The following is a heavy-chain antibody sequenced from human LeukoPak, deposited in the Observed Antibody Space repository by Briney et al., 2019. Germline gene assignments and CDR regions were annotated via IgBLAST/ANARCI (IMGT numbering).Heavy chain of an antibody. D-gene: IGHD5-24*01. J-gene: IGHJ4*02. CDR2: IYYSGST. CDR1: GGSLSSYY. V-gene: IGHV4-59*01. CDR3: ARERRDGYKVYFDY. Sequence: PSETLSLTCTVSGGSLSSYYWSWLRQPPGKGLEWIGYIYYSGSTNYNPSLKSRVTISVDTSKNQFSLRLSSVTAADAAVYYCARERRDGYKVYFDYWGQGTLVTVSS.